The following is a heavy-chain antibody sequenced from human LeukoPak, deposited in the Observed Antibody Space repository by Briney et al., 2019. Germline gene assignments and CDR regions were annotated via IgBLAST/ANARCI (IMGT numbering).Heavy chain of an antibody. D-gene: IGHD6-13*01. CDR3: ARLAYSSSWPYYYYYMDV. V-gene: IGHV3-20*04. Sequence: GGSLRLSCAASGFTFDDYGMSWVRQAPGKGLEWVSGINWNGGSTGYADSVKGRFTISRDNAKNSLYLQMNSLRAEDTALYYCARLAYSSSWPYYYYYMDVWGKGTTVTVSS. CDR2: INWNGGST. J-gene: IGHJ6*03. CDR1: GFTFDDYG.